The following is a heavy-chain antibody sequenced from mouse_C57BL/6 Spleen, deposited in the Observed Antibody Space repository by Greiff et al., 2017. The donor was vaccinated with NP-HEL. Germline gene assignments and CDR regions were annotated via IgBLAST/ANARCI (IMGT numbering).Heavy chain of an antibody. CDR2: IDPSDSET. CDR3: ARWNYGSSLGY. J-gene: IGHJ2*01. V-gene: IGHV1-52*01. Sequence: VQLQQSGAELVRPGSSVKLSCKASGYTFTSYWMHWVKQRPIQGLEWIGNIDPSDSETHYNQKFKDKATLTVDKSSSTAYMQLSSLTSEDSAVYYCARWNYGSSLGYWGQGTTLTVSS. D-gene: IGHD1-1*01. CDR1: GYTFTSYW.